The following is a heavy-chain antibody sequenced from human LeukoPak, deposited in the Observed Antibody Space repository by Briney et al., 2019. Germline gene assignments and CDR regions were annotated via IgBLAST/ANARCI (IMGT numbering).Heavy chain of an antibody. V-gene: IGHV4-39*02. CDR2: IYFSGST. D-gene: IGHD3-22*01. Sequence: SETLSLTCTAFGGSISSSSHYWGWIRQPPGEGLEWIGSIYFSGSTYYSPSLKSRVTISVDPSTNQFCLKLSSVTAADTAVYYCARDLDSSGYYFDYWGQGTLVTVSS. CDR3: ARDLDSSGYYFDY. J-gene: IGHJ4*02. CDR1: GGSISSSSHY.